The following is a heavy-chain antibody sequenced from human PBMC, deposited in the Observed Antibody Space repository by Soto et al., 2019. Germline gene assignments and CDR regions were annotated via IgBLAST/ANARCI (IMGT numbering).Heavy chain of an antibody. CDR2: ISWDGGST. Sequence: GGSLRLSCAASGFTFDDYTMHWVRQAPGKGLEWVSLISWDGGSTYYADSVKGRFTISRDNSKNSLYLQMNSLRTEDTALYYCAKDILGGASITGTTFRYAPGGMDVWGQGTTVTVSS. CDR1: GFTFDDYT. J-gene: IGHJ6*02. D-gene: IGHD1-20*01. CDR3: AKDILGGASITGTTFRYAPGGMDV. V-gene: IGHV3-43*01.